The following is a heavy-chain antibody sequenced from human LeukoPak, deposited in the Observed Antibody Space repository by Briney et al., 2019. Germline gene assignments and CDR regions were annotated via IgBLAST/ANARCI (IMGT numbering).Heavy chain of an antibody. J-gene: IGHJ4*02. CDR3: ARDHLYYEISGPRFDN. V-gene: IGHV3-21*01. CDR2: ISSSSSYI. Sequence: PGGSLRLSCTASGFTFVNYAMSWVRQAPGKGLEWVSSISSSSSYIYYADSVKGRFTIPRDNAKNSLYLQMNSLRAEDTAVYYCARDHLYYEISGPRFDNWGQGTRVTVSS. CDR1: GFTFVNYA. D-gene: IGHD3-16*01.